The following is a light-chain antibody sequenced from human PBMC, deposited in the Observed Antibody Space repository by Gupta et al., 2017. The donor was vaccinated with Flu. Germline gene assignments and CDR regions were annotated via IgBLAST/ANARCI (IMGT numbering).Light chain of an antibody. Sequence: QSVLTQPPSVSGAPGQRVTITCTGSSSNIGAGYDVHWYQQLPGTAPNLLIYGNNRRPSGVPERFSGSKSGASASLAITGLQAEDETEYHCHSEDSRRSGWVFGGGTKLTVL. CDR2: GNN. CDR3: HSEDSRRSGWV. CDR1: SSNIGAGYD. J-gene: IGLJ3*02. V-gene: IGLV1-40*01.